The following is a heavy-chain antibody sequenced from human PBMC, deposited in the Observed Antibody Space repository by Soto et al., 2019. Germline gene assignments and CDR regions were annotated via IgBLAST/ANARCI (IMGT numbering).Heavy chain of an antibody. J-gene: IGHJ4*02. V-gene: IGHV3-33*08. CDR2: IWYDGSNK. CDR1: GFTFSNYE. CDR3: ARPADSSSWYYDY. D-gene: IGHD6-13*01. Sequence: GGSLRLSCAASGFTFSNYEMHWVRQAPGKGLEWVAVIWYDGSNKYYADSVKGRFTISRDNSKNTLYLQMNSLRAEDTAVYYCARPADSSSWYYDYWGQGTLVTVSS.